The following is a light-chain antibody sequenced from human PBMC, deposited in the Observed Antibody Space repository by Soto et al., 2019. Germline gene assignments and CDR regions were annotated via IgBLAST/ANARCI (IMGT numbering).Light chain of an antibody. Sequence: DIQMSQSPSSLSASVGYTVTITCRSSQSISSYVNWYQQKPGKAPNVLIYAASSLQSGVPSRFSGSGSGTDFTLTVGGLQPEDAATYYCQQTKGFPLTFGGGTKVDIK. CDR1: QSISSY. CDR2: AAS. CDR3: QQTKGFPLT. V-gene: IGKV1-39*01. J-gene: IGKJ4*01.